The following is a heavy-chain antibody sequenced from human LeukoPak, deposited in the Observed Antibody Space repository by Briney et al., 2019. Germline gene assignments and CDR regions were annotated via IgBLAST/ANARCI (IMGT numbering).Heavy chain of an antibody. J-gene: IGHJ4*02. CDR2: IIPIFGIA. CDR1: GATFRSYA. Sequence: GAPVKPSCKASGATFRSYAISWVPRAPGQGLEWMGRIIPIFGIANYAQKFQGRVTITADKSTSTAYMELSSLRSEDTAVYYCASGEINPFDYWGQGTLVTVSS. CDR3: ASGEINPFDY. D-gene: IGHD4-17*01. V-gene: IGHV1-69*04.